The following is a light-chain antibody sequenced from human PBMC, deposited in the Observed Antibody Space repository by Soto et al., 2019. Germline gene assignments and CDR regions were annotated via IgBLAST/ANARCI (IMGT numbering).Light chain of an antibody. Sequence: QLVLTQPPSASGTPGQRVTISCSGSSSNIGSNPVSWYQQLPGTAPKSLIYSDNQRPSGVPDRISGSRSGTSASLAISGLQSEDEAEYYCAAGDDSLRGRVFGGGTKLTVL. V-gene: IGLV1-44*01. CDR2: SDN. J-gene: IGLJ2*01. CDR3: AAGDDSLRGRV. CDR1: SSNIGSNP.